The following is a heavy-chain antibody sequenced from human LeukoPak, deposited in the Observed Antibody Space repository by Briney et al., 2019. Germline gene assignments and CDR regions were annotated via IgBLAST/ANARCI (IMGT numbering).Heavy chain of an antibody. CDR2: INHGGTT. V-gene: IGHV4-34*01. D-gene: IGHD4-17*01. CDR3: AGDYVDSSMIVDY. Sequence: SETLSLTCAVSGGSFSGFYWTWIRQPPGKGRAWIGEINHGGTTEYNPSLKSRVTISVDTSKKQFSLKLSSVTAADTAVYYCAGDYVDSSMIVDYWGQGTLVTVAS. CDR1: GGSFSGFY. J-gene: IGHJ4*02.